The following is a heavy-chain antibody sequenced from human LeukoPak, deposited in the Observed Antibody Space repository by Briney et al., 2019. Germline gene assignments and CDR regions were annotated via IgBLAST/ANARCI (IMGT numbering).Heavy chain of an antibody. CDR1: GFTFSTSG. CDR2: ISSSSSTI. V-gene: IGHV3-48*02. Sequence: PGGSLRLSCAASGFTFSTSGVGWVRQAPGKGLEWVSYISSSSSTIHYADSVKGRFTISRDNAKNSLYLQMNSLRDEDTAVYYCARDTRSDYWGQGTLVTVSS. J-gene: IGHJ4*02. CDR3: ARDTRSDY. D-gene: IGHD1-26*01.